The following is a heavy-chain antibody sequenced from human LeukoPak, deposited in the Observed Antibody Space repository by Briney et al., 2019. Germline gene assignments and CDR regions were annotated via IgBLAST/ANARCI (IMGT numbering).Heavy chain of an antibody. Sequence: SETLSLTCAVYGGSFSGYYWSWIRQPPGKGLEWIGEINHSGSTNYNPSLKSRVTISVDTSKNQFSLKVRSVTAADTAVYYCARDRVGQQLVGRKYYYYYMDVWGKGTTVTISS. D-gene: IGHD6-13*01. CDR1: GGSFSGYY. CDR3: ARDRVGQQLVGRKYYYYYMDV. J-gene: IGHJ6*03. CDR2: INHSGST. V-gene: IGHV4-34*01.